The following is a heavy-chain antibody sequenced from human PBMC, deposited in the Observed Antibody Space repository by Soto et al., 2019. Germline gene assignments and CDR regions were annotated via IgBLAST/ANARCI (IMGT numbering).Heavy chain of an antibody. Sequence: PSETLSLTCTVSGGSISSYYWSWIRQPPGKGLEWIGSIYYRGNTYYNPPLKTRVTISLDKSKSQFSLKLNSVTAADSAVYFCARLEGLATISYYFDYWGQGTLVTVSS. V-gene: IGHV4-39*01. D-gene: IGHD3-9*01. CDR3: ARLEGLATISYYFDY. J-gene: IGHJ4*02. CDR1: GGSISSYY. CDR2: IYYRGNT.